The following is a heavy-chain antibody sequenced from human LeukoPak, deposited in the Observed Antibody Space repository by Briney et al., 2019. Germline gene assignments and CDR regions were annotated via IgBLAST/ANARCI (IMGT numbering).Heavy chain of an antibody. CDR1: GGSITSSY. D-gene: IGHD3-9*01. V-gene: IGHV4-59*01. J-gene: IGHJ5*02. CDR2: IHYTGST. CDR3: ARGRYSAGDNWFDP. Sequence: AETLSLTCTVSGGSITSSYWSWIRQSPGQGLEWIGYIHYTGSTNYNPSLKSRVTMLIDTSKNQFSLKLSSVTAADTAVYYCARGRYSAGDNWFDPWGQGTLVTVSS.